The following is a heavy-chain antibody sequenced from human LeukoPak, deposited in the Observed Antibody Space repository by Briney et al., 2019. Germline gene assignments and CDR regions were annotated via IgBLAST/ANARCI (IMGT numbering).Heavy chain of an antibody. CDR2: ISGSGGST. V-gene: IGHV3-23*01. J-gene: IGHJ6*02. CDR1: GFTFSSYA. D-gene: IGHD3-9*01. Sequence: GGSLRLSCAASGFTFSSYAMSWVRQAPGKGLEWVSAISGSGGSTYYADSVKGRFTISRDNSKNTLYLQMNSLRAEDTAVYYCANPLGLRYFDWYAAGMDVWGQGTTVTVSS. CDR3: ANPLGLRYFDWYAAGMDV.